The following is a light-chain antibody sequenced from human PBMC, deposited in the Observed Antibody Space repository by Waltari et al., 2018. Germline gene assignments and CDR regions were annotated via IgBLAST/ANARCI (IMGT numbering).Light chain of an antibody. CDR2: GNN. J-gene: IGLJ3*02. V-gene: IGLV1-40*01. Sequence: QSVLTQPPSISGAPRPRVTISSTRATPTIGACPEVPWSQVFPGPAPKLLIYGNNNRPSGVPDRFSGSKSDTSASLAIGGLQAEDEADYYCQSFDIRLSGGVVFGGGTKVTVL. CDR1: TPTIGACPE. CDR3: QSFDIRLSGGVV.